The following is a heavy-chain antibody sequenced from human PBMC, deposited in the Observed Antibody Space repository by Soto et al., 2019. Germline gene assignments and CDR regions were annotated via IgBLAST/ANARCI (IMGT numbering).Heavy chain of an antibody. V-gene: IGHV4-31*03. J-gene: IGHJ3*02. D-gene: IGHD3-22*01. CDR3: ARARDSSGLAFDI. Sequence: QVQLQESGPGLVKPSQTLSLTCTVSGGSISSGGYHCNWIRQRPGQGLDWIGYVFYSGSTYYNPSLTSRHSMSVDTSKNQFSLKLRSVTAADTDVYYCARARDSSGLAFDIWGQGTMVTVSS. CDR1: GGSISSGGYH. CDR2: VFYSGST.